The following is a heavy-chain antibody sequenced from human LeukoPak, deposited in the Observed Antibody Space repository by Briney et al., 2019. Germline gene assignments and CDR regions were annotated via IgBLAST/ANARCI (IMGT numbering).Heavy chain of an antibody. CDR1: GFTFSSYG. J-gene: IGHJ5*02. Sequence: GGSLRLSCAASGFTFSSYGMHWVRQAPGKGLEWVAFIRYDGSNKYYADSVKGRFTISRDNSKNTLYLQMNSLRAEDTAVYYCAKDHSSSWSEYNWFDPWGQGTLVTVSS. D-gene: IGHD6-13*01. CDR2: IRYDGSNK. CDR3: AKDHSSSWSEYNWFDP. V-gene: IGHV3-30*02.